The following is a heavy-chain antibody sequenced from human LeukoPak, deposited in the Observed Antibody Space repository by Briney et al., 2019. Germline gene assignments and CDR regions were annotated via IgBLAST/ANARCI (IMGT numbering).Heavy chain of an antibody. CDR2: IWYDGSNK. Sequence: GGSLRLSCAAYGFTFSSYGMHWVRQAPGKGLEWVAVIWYDGSNKYYADSGKGRLTISRDNCKNTLYLQMNSLRAEDTSVYYRAKDGSRAVIYYYLDVWGKGTTVTVSS. CDR3: AKDGSRAVIYYYLDV. D-gene: IGHD3-3*01. CDR1: GFTFSSYG. V-gene: IGHV3-33*06. J-gene: IGHJ6*03.